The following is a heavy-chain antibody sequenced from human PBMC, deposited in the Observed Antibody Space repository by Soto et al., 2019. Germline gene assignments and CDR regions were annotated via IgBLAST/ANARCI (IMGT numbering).Heavy chain of an antibody. Sequence: QVQLVESGGGVVQPGRSLRLSCAASGFTFSSYAMHWVRQAPGKGLEWVAVISYDGSNKYYADSEKGRFTISRDNSKNXLYXQMNSLRAEDTAVYYCARDLGYSSIPNYYYYGMDVWGQGTTVTVSS. CDR1: GFTFSSYA. D-gene: IGHD6-13*01. CDR3: ARDLGYSSIPNYYYYGMDV. V-gene: IGHV3-30-3*01. J-gene: IGHJ6*02. CDR2: ISYDGSNK.